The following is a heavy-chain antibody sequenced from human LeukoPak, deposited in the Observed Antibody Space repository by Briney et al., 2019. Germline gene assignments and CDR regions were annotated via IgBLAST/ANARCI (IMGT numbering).Heavy chain of an antibody. CDR1: GGFISSYY. CDR2: IYYSGST. CDR3: AGHHPRNSVDF. J-gene: IGHJ4*02. Sequence: PSETLTLTCTVSGGFISSYYWRWLRQPPGKGLEWLVYIYYSGSTNYSPSLKSRDTISLDTSKNQFSLKLSSVTAADTAVYYCAGHHPRNSVDFWGQGTLVTVSS. V-gene: IGHV4-59*08.